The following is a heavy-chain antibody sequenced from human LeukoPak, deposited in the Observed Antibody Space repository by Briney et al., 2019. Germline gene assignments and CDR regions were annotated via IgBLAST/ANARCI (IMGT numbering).Heavy chain of an antibody. CDR3: ARESHWGAYLDY. V-gene: IGHV4-4*07. J-gene: IGHJ4*02. CDR1: GGSISSYY. D-gene: IGHD7-27*01. CDR2: IYTSGST. Sequence: PSETLSLTCTVSGGSISSYYWSWIRQPAGKGLEWIRRIYTSGSTNYNPSLKSRVTMSIDTSKNQVSLKMSSGTAADTAVYYCARESHWGAYLDYWGQGALVTVSS.